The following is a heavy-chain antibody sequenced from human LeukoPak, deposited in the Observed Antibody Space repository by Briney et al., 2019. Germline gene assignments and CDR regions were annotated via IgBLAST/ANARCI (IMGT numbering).Heavy chain of an antibody. Sequence: GGSLRLSCAGSGFTFSGYEMNWVRQAPGKGLEWISYISTSGSTTYYADSVKGRFTISRDNAKNSLYLQMNSLRGEDTAVYYCAAGSGTSSWGQGTLVNVSS. CDR2: ISTSGSTT. V-gene: IGHV3-48*03. D-gene: IGHD2-2*01. CDR1: GFTFSGYE. J-gene: IGHJ5*02. CDR3: AAGSGTSS.